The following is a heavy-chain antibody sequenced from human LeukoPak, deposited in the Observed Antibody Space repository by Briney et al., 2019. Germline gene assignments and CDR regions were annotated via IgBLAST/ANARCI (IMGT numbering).Heavy chain of an antibody. CDR2: IYYSGST. CDR3: ARGNYDYVWGGIDY. D-gene: IGHD3-16*01. Sequence: WETLSLTCTVSGVSISSSSYYWGWIRQPPGKGLEWIGSIYYSGSTYYNPSLKSRVTISVDTSKNQFSLKLSSVTAADTAVYYCARGNYDYVWGGIDYWGQGTLVTVSS. CDR1: GVSISSSSYY. J-gene: IGHJ4*02. V-gene: IGHV4-39*01.